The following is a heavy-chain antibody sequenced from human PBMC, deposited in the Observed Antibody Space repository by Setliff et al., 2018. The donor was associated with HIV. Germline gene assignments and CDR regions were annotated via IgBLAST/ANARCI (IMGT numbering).Heavy chain of an antibody. CDR2: ILNREIT. CDR3: AKGGASSQWLGP. Sequence: PSETLSLTCTVSGASISSDSWSWIRQSPGKGLEWIGFILNREITNYNPSLQSRVSISMDTSKNQFSLKLHSVTAADTAIYHCAKGGASSQWLGPWGQGTLVTVSS. V-gene: IGHV4-59*01. J-gene: IGHJ5*02. CDR1: GASISSDS. D-gene: IGHD3-16*01.